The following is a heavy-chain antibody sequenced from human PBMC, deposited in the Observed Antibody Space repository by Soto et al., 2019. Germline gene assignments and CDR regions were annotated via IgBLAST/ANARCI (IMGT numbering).Heavy chain of an antibody. V-gene: IGHV1-18*01. J-gene: IGHJ4*02. CDR1: GYTFTNND. CDR3: AREGLLLIPDY. CDR2: ISPYSGKT. D-gene: IGHD2-21*02. Sequence: QIQLVQSGTEVRKPGASAKVSCKTSGYTFTNNDVCWVRQTPGQGLEWMGWISPYSGKTNYARKFKGRVTMTTDTSSSTVYTELTSLTSDDTAVYYCAREGLLLIPDYGGQGTLVTVSS.